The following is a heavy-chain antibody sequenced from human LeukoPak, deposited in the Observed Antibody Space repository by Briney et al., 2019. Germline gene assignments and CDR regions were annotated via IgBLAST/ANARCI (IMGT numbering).Heavy chain of an antibody. Sequence: PGGSLRLSCAASGFTFSSYSMNWVPQAPGKGLEWVSSISSSSSYIYYAESVKGRFTISRDNAKNSLYLQMNSLRAEDTAVYYCASWELRARWAFDIWGQGTMVTVSS. J-gene: IGHJ3*02. CDR2: ISSSSSYI. CDR1: GFTFSSYS. V-gene: IGHV3-21*01. D-gene: IGHD1-26*01. CDR3: ASWELRARWAFDI.